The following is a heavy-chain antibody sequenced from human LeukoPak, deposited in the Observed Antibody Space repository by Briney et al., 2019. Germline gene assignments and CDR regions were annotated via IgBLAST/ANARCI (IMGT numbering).Heavy chain of an antibody. V-gene: IGHV3-30*03. CDR2: ISYDGSNK. CDR1: RFTFSSYG. J-gene: IGHJ4*02. Sequence: GGSLRLSCAASRFTFSSYGMHWVRQAPGKGLEWVAVISYDGSNKYYADSVRGRFTISRDNSKNTLYLQMNSLRPEDTAVYYCAPENLDYWGQGTLVTVSS. CDR3: APENLDY.